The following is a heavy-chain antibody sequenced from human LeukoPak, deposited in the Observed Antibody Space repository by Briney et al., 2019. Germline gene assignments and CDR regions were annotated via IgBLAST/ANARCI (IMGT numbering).Heavy chain of an antibody. D-gene: IGHD2-2*01. CDR2: ISSSRSYT. CDR1: GFTFSDYY. CDR3: ARDCSSTSCYVFWEPGYGMDV. J-gene: IGHJ6*02. Sequence: GGSLRLSCAASGFTFSDYYMSWIRQAPGKGLEWVSHISSSRSYTNYADSVKGRFTISRDNAKNSLYLQMNSLRAEGTAVYYCARDCSSTSCYVFWEPGYGMDVWGQGTTVTVSS. V-gene: IGHV3-11*06.